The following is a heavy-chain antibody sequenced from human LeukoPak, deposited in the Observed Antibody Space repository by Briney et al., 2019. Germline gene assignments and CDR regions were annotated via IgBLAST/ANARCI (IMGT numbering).Heavy chain of an antibody. Sequence: ASVKVSCKASGYTFTGYYMHWGRQAPGQGLEWMGWINPNSGGTNYAQKFQGRVTMTRDTSISTAYMELSRLRSDDTAVYYCARMYYYDSSGPEGNYYYYGMDVWGQGTTVTVSS. CDR3: ARMYYYDSSGPEGNYYYYGMDV. CDR2: INPNSGGT. J-gene: IGHJ6*02. CDR1: GYTFTGYY. V-gene: IGHV1-2*02. D-gene: IGHD3-22*01.